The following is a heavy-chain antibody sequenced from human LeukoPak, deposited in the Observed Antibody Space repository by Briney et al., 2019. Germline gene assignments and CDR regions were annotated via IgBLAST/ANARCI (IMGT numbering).Heavy chain of an antibody. CDR1: GGSISSSSYY. CDR3: ARPNGRSPVLRYFVNAFDI. Sequence: PSETLSLTCTVSGGSISSSSYYWGWIRQPPGKGLEWIGSIYYSGSTYYNPSLKSRVTISVDTSKNQFSLKLSSVTAADTAVYYCARPNGRSPVLRYFVNAFDIWGQGTMVTVSS. V-gene: IGHV4-39*07. J-gene: IGHJ3*02. CDR2: IYYSGST. D-gene: IGHD3-9*01.